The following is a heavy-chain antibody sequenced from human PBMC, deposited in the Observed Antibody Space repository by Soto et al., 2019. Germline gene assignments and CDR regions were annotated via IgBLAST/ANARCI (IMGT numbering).Heavy chain of an antibody. CDR3: AHSDGGYEIIYFDF. Sequence: PTLVTPTPTITLTCTFSGFSFTTAGVAVGWIRQTPGGALECLNLIYYNDDRRFSPSLKTRLTITGDTSKNQVVLSLTNVDPGDTATYFCAHSDGGYEIIYFDFWGQGIPVTVSS. J-gene: IGHJ4*02. CDR1: GFSFTTAGVA. CDR2: IYYNDDR. D-gene: IGHD5-12*01. V-gene: IGHV2-5*01.